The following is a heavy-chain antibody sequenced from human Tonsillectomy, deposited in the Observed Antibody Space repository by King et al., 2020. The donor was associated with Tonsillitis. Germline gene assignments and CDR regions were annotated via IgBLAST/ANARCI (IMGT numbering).Heavy chain of an antibody. J-gene: IGHJ4*02. CDR1: EGTFSSYA. CDR3: AREEFTRCSSTSCPLDY. V-gene: IGHV1-69*12. CDR2: IIPIFGTA. D-gene: IGHD2-2*01. Sequence: QLVQSGAEVKKPGSSVKVSCKASEGTFSSYAISWVRQAPGQGLEWMGGIIPIFGTANYAQKFQGRVTITADESTSTAYMELSSLRSEDTAVYYCAREEFTRCSSTSCPLDYWGQGTLVTVSS.